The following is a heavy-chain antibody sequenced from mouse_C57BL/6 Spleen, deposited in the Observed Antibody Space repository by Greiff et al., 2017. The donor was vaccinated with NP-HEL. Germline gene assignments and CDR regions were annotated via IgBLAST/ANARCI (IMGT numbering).Heavy chain of an antibody. CDR1: GFTFSSYG. CDR3: ARHDGYYEDAMDY. Sequence: VQLKESGGDLVKPGGSLKLSCAASGFTFSSYGMSWVRQTPDKRLEWVATISSGGSYTYYPDSVKGRFTISRDNAKNTLYLQMSSLKSEDTAMYYCARHDGYYEDAMDYWGQGTSVTVSS. J-gene: IGHJ4*01. D-gene: IGHD2-3*01. CDR2: ISSGGSYT. V-gene: IGHV5-6*01.